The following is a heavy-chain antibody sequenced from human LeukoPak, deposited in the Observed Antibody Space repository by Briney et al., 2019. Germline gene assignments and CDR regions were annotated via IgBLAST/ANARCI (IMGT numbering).Heavy chain of an antibody. CDR3: ARCSHYAAASGWFDP. V-gene: IGHV4-31*03. CDR2: IYYSGST. Sequence: PSETLSLTCTVSGGSISSGGYYWSWIRQHPGKGLEWIGYIYYSGSTYYNPSLKSRVTISVDTSKNQFSLKLSSVTAADTAVYYCARCSHYAAASGWFDPWGQGTLVTVSS. D-gene: IGHD1-26*01. CDR1: GGSISSGGYY. J-gene: IGHJ5*02.